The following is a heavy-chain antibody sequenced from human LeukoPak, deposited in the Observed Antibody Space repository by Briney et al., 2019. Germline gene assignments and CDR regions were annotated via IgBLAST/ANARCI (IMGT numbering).Heavy chain of an antibody. Sequence: ASVKVSCKVSGYTLTELFMHWVRQAPGKGLEWMGGFDPEDGETIYAQKFQGRVTMTEDTSTDTAYMELSSLRSEDTAVYYCAMVETAMVIQAEYFQHWGQGTLVTVSS. CDR2: FDPEDGET. D-gene: IGHD5-18*01. CDR1: GYTLTELF. J-gene: IGHJ1*01. CDR3: AMVETAMVIQAEYFQH. V-gene: IGHV1-24*01.